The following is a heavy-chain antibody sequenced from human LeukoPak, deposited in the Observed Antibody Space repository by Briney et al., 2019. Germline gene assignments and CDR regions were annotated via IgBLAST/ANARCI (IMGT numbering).Heavy chain of an antibody. J-gene: IGHJ4*02. CDR3: AKANFFYGDSTYYFDY. CDR1: GITFSSYG. Sequence: GRSLRLSCAASGITFSSYGMHWVRQAPGKGLEWVAVISYDGSNKYYADSVKGRFTISRDNSKNTLYLQMNSLRAEDTAVYYCAKANFFYGDSTYYFDYWGQGTLVTVSS. V-gene: IGHV3-30*18. D-gene: IGHD4-17*01. CDR2: ISYDGSNK.